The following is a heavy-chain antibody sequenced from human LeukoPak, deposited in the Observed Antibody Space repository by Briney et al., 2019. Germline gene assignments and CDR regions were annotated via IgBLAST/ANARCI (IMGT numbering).Heavy chain of an antibody. Sequence: GASVKVSCKVSGYTLTELSMHWVRQAPGKGLEWMGGFDPEDGETIYAQKFQGRVTMTEDTSTDTAYMELSSLRSEDTAVYYCARGYCSSTSCQEEIYYYYYYMDVWGKGTTVTVSS. D-gene: IGHD2-2*01. CDR2: FDPEDGET. CDR1: GYTLTELS. V-gene: IGHV1-24*01. CDR3: ARGYCSSTSCQEEIYYYYYYMDV. J-gene: IGHJ6*03.